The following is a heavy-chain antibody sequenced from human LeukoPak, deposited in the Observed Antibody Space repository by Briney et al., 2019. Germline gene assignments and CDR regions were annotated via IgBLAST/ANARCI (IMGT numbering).Heavy chain of an antibody. D-gene: IGHD1-20*01. V-gene: IGHV3-23*01. CDR1: GFTFSNIH. CDR2: ISDSGGNT. J-gene: IGHJ4*02. CDR3: AKELRSISATTGFDY. Sequence: PGGSLRLSCAASGFTFSNIHMTWVRQSPGKGLEWVSAISDSGGNTWYADSVKGRFTISRDNSKNTVYLQMNSLRAEDTAVYYCAKELRSISATTGFDYWGQGTLVTVSS.